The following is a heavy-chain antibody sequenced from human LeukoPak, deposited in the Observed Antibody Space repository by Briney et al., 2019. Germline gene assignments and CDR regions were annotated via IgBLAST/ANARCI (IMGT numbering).Heavy chain of an antibody. CDR2: IYYSGST. V-gene: IGHV4-59*01. Sequence: KPSETLSLTCTVSGGSISSYYWSWIRPPPGKGLEWIGYIYYSGSTNYNPSLKSRVTISVDTSKNQFSLKLSSVTAADTAVYYCARGQVRGVIWFDPWGQGTLVTVSS. CDR3: ARGQVRGVIWFDP. CDR1: GGSISSYY. J-gene: IGHJ5*02. D-gene: IGHD3-10*01.